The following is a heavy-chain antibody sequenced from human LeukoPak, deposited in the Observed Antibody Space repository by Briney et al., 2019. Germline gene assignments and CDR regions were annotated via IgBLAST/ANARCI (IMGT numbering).Heavy chain of an antibody. V-gene: IGHV3-15*07. D-gene: IGHD2/OR15-2a*01. J-gene: IGHJ5*02. CDR3: ATDFYDST. CDR2: IRSNSDGGAI. Sequence: KTGGSLRLSCATSGFNFDNAWMNWVRQAPGKGLEWVGRIRSNSDGGAIDYAAPVKGRFALSRDDSKNTLYLQMNSLQTEHTAMYYCATDFYDSTWGQGTLVAVSS. CDR1: GFNFDNAW.